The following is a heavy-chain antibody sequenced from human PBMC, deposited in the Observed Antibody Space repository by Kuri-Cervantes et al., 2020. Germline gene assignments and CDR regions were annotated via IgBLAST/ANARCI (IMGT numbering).Heavy chain of an antibody. D-gene: IGHD2-2*01. CDR1: SGSISSYNW. J-gene: IGHJ6*02. V-gene: IGHV4-4*02. Sequence: SETLSLTCAVSSGSISSYNWWSWVRQPPGKGLEWIGEVFRDGKTNYNPSLKSRLILSVDKSQNHLSLSLTSVTAADTAVYYCARVRGGCSSTSCYWIFGMDVWGQGTTVTVSS. CDR3: ARVRGGCSSTSCYWIFGMDV. CDR2: VFRDGKT.